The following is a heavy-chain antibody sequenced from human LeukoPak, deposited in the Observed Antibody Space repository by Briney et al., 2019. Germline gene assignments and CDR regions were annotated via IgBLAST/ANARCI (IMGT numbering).Heavy chain of an antibody. D-gene: IGHD1-1*01. Sequence: PSETLSLTCTVSGGSLSSYYWSWIRQPPGKGLEWVGNIYYTGYTNYNPSLKSRVTISVDTSKKQCSLKLTSVTAADTAVYYCARGESAGSGWFDPWGQGTLVTVS. CDR3: ARGESAGSGWFDP. CDR2: IYYTGYT. V-gene: IGHV4-59*08. J-gene: IGHJ5*02. CDR1: GGSLSSYY.